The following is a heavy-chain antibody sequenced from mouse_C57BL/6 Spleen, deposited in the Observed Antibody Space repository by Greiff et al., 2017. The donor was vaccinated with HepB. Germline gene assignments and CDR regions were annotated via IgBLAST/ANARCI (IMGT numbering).Heavy chain of an antibody. CDR2: IDPENGDT. D-gene: IGHD1-1*01. V-gene: IGHV14-4*01. CDR1: GFNIKDDY. Sequence: DVKLVESGAELVRPGASVKLSCTASGFNIKDDYMHWVKQRPEQGLEWIGWIDPENGDTEYASKFQGKATITADTSSNTAYLQLSSLTSEDTAVYYCTPFYYYGSSYDAMDYWGQGTSVTVSS. J-gene: IGHJ4*01. CDR3: TPFYYYGSSYDAMDY.